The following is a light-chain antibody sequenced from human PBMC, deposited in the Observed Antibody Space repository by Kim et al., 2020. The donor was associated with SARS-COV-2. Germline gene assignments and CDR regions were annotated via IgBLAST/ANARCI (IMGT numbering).Light chain of an antibody. CDR1: RGVSNS. CDR2: AAS. J-gene: IGKJ5*01. CDR3: QQANTFPLT. Sequence: AAVGDRVTITCRASRGVSNSLAWYQQKPGKAPTLLIYAASSLQSGVPSRFSGSGFGTHFTLTIGSLQPEDFATYYCQQANTFPLTFGQGTRLEIK. V-gene: IGKV1-12*01.